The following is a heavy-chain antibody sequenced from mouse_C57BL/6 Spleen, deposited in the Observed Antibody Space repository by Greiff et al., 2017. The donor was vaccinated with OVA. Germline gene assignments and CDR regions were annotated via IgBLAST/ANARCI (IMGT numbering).Heavy chain of an antibody. Sequence: EVQLQQSGPELVKPGASVKISCKASGYTFTDYYMNWVKQSHGKSLEWIGDINPNNGGTSYNQKFKGKATLTVDKSSSTAYMELRSLTSEDSAVYYCAREEGLTVVDCYAMDYWGQGTSVTVSS. CDR2: INPNNGGT. CDR3: AREEGLTVVDCYAMDY. J-gene: IGHJ4*01. V-gene: IGHV1-26*01. D-gene: IGHD1-1*01. CDR1: GYTFTDYY.